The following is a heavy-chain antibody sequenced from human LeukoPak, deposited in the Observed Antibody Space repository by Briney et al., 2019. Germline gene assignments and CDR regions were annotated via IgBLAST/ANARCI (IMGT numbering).Heavy chain of an antibody. J-gene: IGHJ4*02. CDR3: ARSFYGDYAPPFDY. Sequence: ASVKVSCKASGGTFSSYAISWVRQAPGQGLEWMGIINPSGGSTSYAQKFQGRVTMTRDTSTSIVYMELSSLRSEDTAVYYCARSFYGDYAPPFDYWGQGTLVTVSS. D-gene: IGHD4-17*01. CDR1: GGTFSSYA. V-gene: IGHV1-46*01. CDR2: INPSGGST.